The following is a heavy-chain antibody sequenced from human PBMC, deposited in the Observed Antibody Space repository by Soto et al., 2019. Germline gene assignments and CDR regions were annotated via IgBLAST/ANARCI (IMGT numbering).Heavy chain of an antibody. V-gene: IGHV1-2*02. CDR2: INPDTGGT. J-gene: IGHJ4*02. CDR1: GYTFTGYY. CDR3: ARDINGYDPDY. Sequence: ASVKVSCKASGYTFTGYYIHWVRQAPGQGLEWMGWINPDTGGTNYAQKFQGRATMTRDTSVATAYMDLSRLTFDDTALYYCARDINGYDPDYWGQGTPVTVSS. D-gene: IGHD5-12*01.